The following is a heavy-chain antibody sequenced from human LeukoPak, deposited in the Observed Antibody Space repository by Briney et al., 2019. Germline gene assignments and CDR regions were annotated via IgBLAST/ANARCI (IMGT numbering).Heavy chain of an antibody. CDR1: GGSISNYL. CDR2: INYSGTT. CDR3: ARSPPTYCTDGGCYSALLSDY. Sequence: PSETLSLTCTVSGGSISNYLWNWIRQPPGTGLEWIGYINYSGTTDYNPSLKSRVTISVDTSKNQFSLKVSSVTAADTAVYYCARSPPTYCTDGGCYSALLSDYWGLGTLVTVSS. V-gene: IGHV4-59*01. D-gene: IGHD2-15*01. J-gene: IGHJ4*02.